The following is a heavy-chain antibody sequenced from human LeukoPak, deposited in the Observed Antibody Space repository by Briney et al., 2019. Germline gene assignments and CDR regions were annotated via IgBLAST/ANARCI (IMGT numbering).Heavy chain of an antibody. J-gene: IGHJ4*02. Sequence: GGSLRLSCAASGFTFSDYYMSWLRQAPGKGLEWVSYISSSGSTIYYADSVKGRFTISRNNAKNSLYLQMNSLRAEDTAVYYCARDATFTAAAGTLLDYWGQGTLVTVSS. CDR3: ARDATFTAAAGTLLDY. D-gene: IGHD6-13*01. CDR1: GFTFSDYY. CDR2: ISSSGSTI. V-gene: IGHV3-11*01.